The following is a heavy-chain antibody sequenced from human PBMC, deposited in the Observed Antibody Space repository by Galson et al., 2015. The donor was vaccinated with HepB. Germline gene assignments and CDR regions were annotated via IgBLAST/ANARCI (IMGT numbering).Heavy chain of an antibody. CDR2: ISYDGSNK. Sequence: SLRLSCAASGFTFSSYGMHWVRQAPGKGLEWVAVISYDGSNKYYADSVKGRFTISRDNSKNTLYLQMNSLRAEDTAVYYCAKDRSPAATAYYYYGMDVWGQGTTVTVSS. J-gene: IGHJ6*02. CDR3: AKDRSPAATAYYYYGMDV. D-gene: IGHD2-2*01. V-gene: IGHV3-30*18. CDR1: GFTFSSYG.